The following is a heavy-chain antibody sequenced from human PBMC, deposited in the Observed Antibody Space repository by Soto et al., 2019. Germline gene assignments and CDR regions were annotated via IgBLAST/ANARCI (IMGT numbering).Heavy chain of an antibody. D-gene: IGHD2-2*02. Sequence: EVQLVESGGGLVQPGGSLRLSCAASGFTFSDHYMDWVRQAPGKGLEWVGGTRNKANSYTTEYAAFVKGRFTISRDDSKNSLYLQMNSLKTEYTAVYYCARVGVYCSSTSCYNPFDYWGQGTLVTVSS. CDR1: GFTFSDHY. J-gene: IGHJ4*02. CDR2: TRNKANSYTT. V-gene: IGHV3-72*01. CDR3: ARVGVYCSSTSCYNPFDY.